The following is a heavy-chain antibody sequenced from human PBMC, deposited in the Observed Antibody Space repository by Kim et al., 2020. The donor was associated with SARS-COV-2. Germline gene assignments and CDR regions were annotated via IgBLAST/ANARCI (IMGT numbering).Heavy chain of an antibody. CDR2: INPSGGST. Sequence: ASVKVSCKASGYTFTSYYMHWVRQAPGQGLEWMGIINPSGGSTSYAQKFQGRVTMTRDTSTSTVYMELSSLRSEDTAVYYCAREPYDSSGYYYVGGSHPFDYWGQGTLVTVSS. V-gene: IGHV1-46*01. CDR1: GYTFTSYY. J-gene: IGHJ4*02. D-gene: IGHD3-22*01. CDR3: AREPYDSSGYYYVGGSHPFDY.